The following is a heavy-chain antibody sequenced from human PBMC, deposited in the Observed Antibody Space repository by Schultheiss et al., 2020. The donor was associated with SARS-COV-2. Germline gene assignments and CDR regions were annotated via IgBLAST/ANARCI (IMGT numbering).Heavy chain of an antibody. J-gene: IGHJ6*02. Sequence: GESLKISCAASGFTFSSYAMHWVRQAPGKGLVWVSSISSSSSYIYYADSVKGRFTISRDNAKNSLYLQMNSLRAEDTAVYYCARDPTSGIQLWLGEGYYYGMDVWGQGTTVTVSS. CDR2: ISSSSSYI. V-gene: IGHV3-21*01. CDR3: ARDPTSGIQLWLGEGYYYGMDV. CDR1: GFTFSSYA. D-gene: IGHD5-18*01.